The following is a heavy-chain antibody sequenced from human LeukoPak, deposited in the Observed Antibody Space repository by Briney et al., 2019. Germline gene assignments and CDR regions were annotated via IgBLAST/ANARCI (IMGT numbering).Heavy chain of an antibody. CDR3: ARVGYSSGPVPLVAFDY. V-gene: IGHV3-74*01. CDR2: INSDGSST. CDR1: GFTFSSYW. J-gene: IGHJ4*02. Sequence: GGSLRLSCAASGFTFSSYWMHWVRHAPGRGLVWVSRINSDGSSTNYADSVKGRFTISRDNAKNTLYLQMNSLRAEDTAVYYCARVGYSSGPVPLVAFDYWGQGTLVTVSS. D-gene: IGHD6-19*01.